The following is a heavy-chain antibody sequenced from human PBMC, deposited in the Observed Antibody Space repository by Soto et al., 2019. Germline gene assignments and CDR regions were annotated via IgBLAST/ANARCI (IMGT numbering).Heavy chain of an antibody. CDR3: AMDRVKSVTDV. Sequence: QVQLQESGPGLVKPSETLSLTCTVSGASLSSGSHYWIWLRQPPGKGLECIGYISSSGGTNYNPSLKSRDTLSLDTSTNQFSLILSSMTAADTAVYYCAMDRVKSVTDVWGQGTTVTVSS. V-gene: IGHV4-61*01. J-gene: IGHJ6*02. D-gene: IGHD3-10*01. CDR1: GASLSSGSHY. CDR2: ISSSGGT.